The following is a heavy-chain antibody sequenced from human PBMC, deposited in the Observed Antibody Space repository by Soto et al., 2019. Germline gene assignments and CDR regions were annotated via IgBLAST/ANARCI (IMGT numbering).Heavy chain of an antibody. CDR3: ATSIGSGYHGGY. CDR2: FDPEDGAT. CDR1: GYTLTELS. V-gene: IGHV1-24*01. Sequence: VASVNVSCKVSGYTLTELSMHWVRQAPGQGLEWMGGFDPEDGATIYAQKFQGRVTMTADTSTNTAYMELNSLRSEDTAVFYCATSIGSGYHGGYWGQGTLVTVSS. J-gene: IGHJ4*02. D-gene: IGHD3-3*01.